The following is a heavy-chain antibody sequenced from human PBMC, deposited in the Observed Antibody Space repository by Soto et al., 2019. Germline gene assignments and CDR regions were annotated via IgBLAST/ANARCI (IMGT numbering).Heavy chain of an antibody. D-gene: IGHD6-6*01. V-gene: IGHV1-69*02. CDR1: EGSFSSYT. CDR2: IIPVLTIA. CDR3: TTQLIVHYQNRGGEDV. Sequence: QVQLVQSGPEVKKPGSSVKVSCTASEGSFSSYTFSWVRQTPGQGLEWMGRIIPVLTIANYAPKFQDRVTITARKSTTPVYMELSSLISDDAAVYYCTTQLIVHYQNRGGEDVWGQGTTVTVSS. J-gene: IGHJ6*02.